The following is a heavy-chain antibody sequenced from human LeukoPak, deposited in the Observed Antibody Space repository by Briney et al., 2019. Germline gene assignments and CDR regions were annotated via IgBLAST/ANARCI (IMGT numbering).Heavy chain of an antibody. Sequence: PGVTLRLSCAASGFTFSSYGMHWVRRAPGKGLEWVAVISFDGSNKYYADSVRGRFTISRDNSKNTFYLLMDSLSADDTAVYYCARDPAAASRGFGMDVWGQGTTVTV. CDR3: ARDPAAASRGFGMDV. D-gene: IGHD2-15*01. J-gene: IGHJ6*02. V-gene: IGHV3-33*05. CDR1: GFTFSSYG. CDR2: ISFDGSNK.